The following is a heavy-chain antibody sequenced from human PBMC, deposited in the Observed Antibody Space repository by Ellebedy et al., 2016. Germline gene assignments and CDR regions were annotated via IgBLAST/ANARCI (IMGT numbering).Heavy chain of an antibody. Sequence: GESLKISCEASGFTFSSHAMSWVRQAPGKGLEWVSTISSAGSPNYADSVRGRFTISRDSSKDTLYLEMDSLRADDTAIYYCAKCRHSTGCLLDSWGQGTLVTVSS. D-gene: IGHD6-19*01. CDR1: GFTFSSHA. CDR2: ISSAGSP. J-gene: IGHJ4*02. CDR3: AKCRHSTGCLLDS. V-gene: IGHV3-23*01.